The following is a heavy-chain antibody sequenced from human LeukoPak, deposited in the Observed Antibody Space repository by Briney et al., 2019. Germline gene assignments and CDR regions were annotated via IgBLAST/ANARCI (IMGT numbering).Heavy chain of an antibody. V-gene: IGHV4-39*07. J-gene: IGHJ2*01. CDR1: GGSISSSSYY. D-gene: IGHD3-16*02. Sequence: PSETLSLTCTVSGGSISSSSYYWGWIRQPPGKGLEWIGSIYYSGSTYYNPSLESRVTISVDTSKNQFSLKLSSVTAADTAVYHCARDVVLPGTKRWYFDLWGRGTLVTVSS. CDR2: IYYSGST. CDR3: ARDVVLPGTKRWYFDL.